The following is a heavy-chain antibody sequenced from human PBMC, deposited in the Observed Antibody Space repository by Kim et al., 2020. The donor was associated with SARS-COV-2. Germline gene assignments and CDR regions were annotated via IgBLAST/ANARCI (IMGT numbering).Heavy chain of an antibody. CDR3: ARQAVGAPDGAFDI. V-gene: IGHV4-59*08. D-gene: IGHD1-26*01. Sequence: NPSPKSRVTISAATSQNPFYLKLSSVTAADTAVYYCARQAVGAPDGAFDIWGQGTMVTVSS. J-gene: IGHJ3*02.